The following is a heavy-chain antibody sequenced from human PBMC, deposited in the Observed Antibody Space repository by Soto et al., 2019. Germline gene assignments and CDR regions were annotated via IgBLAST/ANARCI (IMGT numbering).Heavy chain of an antibody. V-gene: IGHV3-21*06. CDR2: ISSSTSYV. CDR3: ARDPSEGRVGNWFES. CDR1: GFTFSRYG. J-gene: IGHJ5*01. Sequence: GGSLRLSCAASGFTFSRYGMNWLRQAPGKGLEWVASISSSTSYVYYADSVKGRFSTSRDNAKNILYLEMYGLRTEDTAVYYCARDPSEGRVGNWFESWGQGTLVTVSS. D-gene: IGHD2-2*01.